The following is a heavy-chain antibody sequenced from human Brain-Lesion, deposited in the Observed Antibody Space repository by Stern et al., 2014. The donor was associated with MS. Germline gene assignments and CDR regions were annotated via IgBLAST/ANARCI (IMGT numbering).Heavy chain of an antibody. V-gene: IGHV4-4*02. CDR3: ARELPDLNAFDI. J-gene: IGHJ3*02. D-gene: IGHD1-14*01. Sequence: VQLVESGPGLVKPSGTLSLTCAVSGGSISSSNWWSWVRQSPGKGLEWIGEIYHSGGTKYSPSFESRVIISVDKSKNQFSLKPSYVTAADTAVYYCARELPDLNAFDIWGQGTMVTVS. CDR2: IYHSGGT. CDR1: GGSISSSNW.